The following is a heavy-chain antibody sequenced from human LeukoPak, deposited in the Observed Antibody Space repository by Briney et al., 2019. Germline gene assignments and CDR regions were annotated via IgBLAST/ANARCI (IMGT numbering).Heavy chain of an antibody. J-gene: IGHJ6*04. CDR3: ARRAIEVVPAAMRDYYYYGMDV. CDR1: GGSFSGYY. D-gene: IGHD2-2*01. CDR2: INHSGST. V-gene: IGHV4-34*01. Sequence: SETLSLTCAVYGGSFSGYYWSWIRQPPGKGLEWIGEINHSGSTNYNPSFKSRVTISVDTSKNQFSLKLSSVTAADTAVYYCARRAIEVVPAAMRDYYYYGMDVWGKGTTVTVSS.